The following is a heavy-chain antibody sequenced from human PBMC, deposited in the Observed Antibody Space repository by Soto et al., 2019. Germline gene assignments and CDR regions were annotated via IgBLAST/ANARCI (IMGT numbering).Heavy chain of an antibody. V-gene: IGHV4-4*02. D-gene: IGHD2-8*01. CDR3: ARGVSFRWVY. J-gene: IGHJ4*02. CDR1: GGSISTDYW. CDR2: VQHSGTT. Sequence: QVQLQESGPGLVKPSGTLSLTCAVSGGSISTDYWWSWVRQPPGKGLEWIGEVQHSGTTNYIQSLKSRVTMSVDKSGNQVSLELTSVAAADTAVYYCARGVSFRWVYWGQGTLVTVSS.